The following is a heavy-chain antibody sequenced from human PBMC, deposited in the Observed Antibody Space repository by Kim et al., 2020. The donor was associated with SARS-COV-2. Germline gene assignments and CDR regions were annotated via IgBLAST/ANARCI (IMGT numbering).Heavy chain of an antibody. V-gene: IGHV4-4*07. J-gene: IGHJ4*02. Sequence: SLKSRVTMSVDTSKTQFSLKLSSVTAADTAVYYCARESRNGYSSSWAFDYWGQGTLVTVSS. D-gene: IGHD6-13*01. CDR3: ARESRNGYSSSWAFDY.